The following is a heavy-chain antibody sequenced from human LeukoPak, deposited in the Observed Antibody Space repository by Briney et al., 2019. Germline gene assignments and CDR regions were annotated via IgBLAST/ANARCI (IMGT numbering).Heavy chain of an antibody. V-gene: IGHV3-7*01. J-gene: IGHJ4*02. D-gene: IGHD6-19*01. CDR3: ARLEQWLTPY. CDR1: GFTFRNYW. Sequence: GGSLRLSCAVSGFTFRNYWMSWVRQAPGRGLEWVANIKQDGSEKNYVDSVKGRFTISRDNAKNSLYLQMNSLRVEDTAVYYCARLEQWLTPYWGQGTLVTVSS. CDR2: IKQDGSEK.